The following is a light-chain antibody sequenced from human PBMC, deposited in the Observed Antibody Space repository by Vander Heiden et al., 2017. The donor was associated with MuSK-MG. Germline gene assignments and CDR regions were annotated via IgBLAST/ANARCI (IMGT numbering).Light chain of an antibody. J-gene: IGKJ2*01. CDR1: RSLSSDS. Sequence: EIVLTPSPATLSLSPGERATLSCRASRSLSSDSLACYPQIPGQAPRLLIYGASSRATGIPDRFSGSGCGTEFTLTISRLEPEDFAVYYCQQYGSSPPFTFGQGTKVEIK. CDR2: GAS. CDR3: QQYGSSPPFT. V-gene: IGKV3-20*01.